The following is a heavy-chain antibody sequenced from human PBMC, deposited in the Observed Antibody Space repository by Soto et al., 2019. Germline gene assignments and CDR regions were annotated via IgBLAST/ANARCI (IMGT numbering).Heavy chain of an antibody. CDR1: GYSISSSNW. Sequence: ASETLSLTCAVSGYSISSSNWWGWIRQPPGKGLEWIGYTYHSGSTLYNPSLRSRATISSDTSRNQFSLQLSSVTAADTAVYYCARADMDRIPFGPWGQGTLVTVSS. CDR3: ARADMDRIPFGP. J-gene: IGHJ5*02. V-gene: IGHV4-28*03. D-gene: IGHD2-2*03. CDR2: TYHSGST.